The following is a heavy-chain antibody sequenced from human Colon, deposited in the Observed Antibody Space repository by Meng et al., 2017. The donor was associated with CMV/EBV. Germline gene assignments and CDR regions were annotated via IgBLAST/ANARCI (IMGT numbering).Heavy chain of an antibody. J-gene: IGHJ4*02. CDR1: GGYISSSTYY. CDR3: ATDYGDYYFDR. V-gene: IGHV4-39*07. D-gene: IGHD4-17*01. Sequence: HLQLQESGPGLVKPSETLSLTCTVSGGYISSSTYYWGWIRQTPGKVLEWIGNIYYSGYTYYNPSLKSRLTISVDTSKNQFSLKLTSVTAADTAVYYCATDYGDYYFDRWGQGTLVTVSS. CDR2: IYYSGYT.